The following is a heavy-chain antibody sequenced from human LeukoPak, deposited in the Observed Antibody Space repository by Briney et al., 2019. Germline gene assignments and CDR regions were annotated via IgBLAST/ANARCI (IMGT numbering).Heavy chain of an antibody. CDR2: IYYSGST. Sequence: SETLSLTCTVSGGPISSYYWSWIRQPPGKGLEWIGYIYYSGSTNYNPSLKRRVTISVDTPKNHFSLKPSSVTAADTAVYYCARAEQYYGSGSYSNWFDPWGQGTLVTVSS. CDR3: ARAEQYYGSGSYSNWFDP. D-gene: IGHD3-10*01. J-gene: IGHJ5*02. V-gene: IGHV4-59*01. CDR1: GGPISSYY.